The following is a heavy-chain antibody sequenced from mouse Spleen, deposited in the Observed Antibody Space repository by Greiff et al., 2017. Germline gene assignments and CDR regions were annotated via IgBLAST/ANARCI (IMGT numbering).Heavy chain of an antibody. Sequence: QVHVKQPGAELVKPGASVKLSCKASGYTFTSYWMQWVKQRPGQGLEWIGEIDPSDSYTNYNQKFKGKATLTVDTSSSTAYMQLSSLTSEDSAVYYCARGGQLGLRPFAYWGQGTLVTVSA. D-gene: IGHD3-2*01. J-gene: IGHJ3*01. CDR3: ARGGQLGLRPFAY. CDR1: GYTFTSYW. CDR2: IDPSDSYT. V-gene: IGHV1-50*01.